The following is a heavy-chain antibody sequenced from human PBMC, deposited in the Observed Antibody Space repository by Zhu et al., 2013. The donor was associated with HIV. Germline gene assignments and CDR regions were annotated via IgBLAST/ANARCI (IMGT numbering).Heavy chain of an antibody. J-gene: IGHJ5*02. Sequence: QVQLVQSGAEVKKPGSSVKVSCKASGGTFSNYTITWVRQAPGQGPEWMGGIIPIFGSANYAQRFQGRVTITADESTRTAYMELSTLRSEDTAAYYCIRRAFYYDRSWFDPWGQGTLVTVSS. CDR3: IRRAFYYDRSWFDP. CDR2: IIPIFGSA. CDR1: GGTFSNYT. D-gene: IGHD3-22*01. V-gene: IGHV1-69*01.